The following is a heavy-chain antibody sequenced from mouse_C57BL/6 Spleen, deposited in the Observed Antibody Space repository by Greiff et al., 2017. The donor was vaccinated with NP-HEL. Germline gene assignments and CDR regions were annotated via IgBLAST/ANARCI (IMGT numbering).Heavy chain of an antibody. D-gene: IGHD4-1*01. J-gene: IGHJ2*01. CDR3: ERRRGTGYYYEY. CDR1: GYAFSSSW. V-gene: IGHV1-82*01. CDR2: IYPGDGDT. Sequence: VQLQQSGPELVKPGASVKISCKASGYAFSSSWMNWVKQRPGKGLEWIGRIYPGDGDTNYNGKFKGKATLTADKSSSTAYMQLSSLTSEDSAVYCCERRRGTGYYYEYWGQGTTLTVA.